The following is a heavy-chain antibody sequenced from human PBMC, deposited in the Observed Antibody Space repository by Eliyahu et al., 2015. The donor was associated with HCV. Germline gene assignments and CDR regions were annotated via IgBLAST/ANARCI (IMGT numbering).Heavy chain of an antibody. D-gene: IGHD3/OR15-3a*01. CDR1: GFSFXSFG. CDR2: ISHDVSYK. V-gene: IGHV3-30*03. CDR3: TRDLDTKFYQYWTGQYVANAFDI. Sequence: QVQLVESGGGVVQPGTSLRLSCAASGFSFXSFGMHWVRQAPGKGLEGVAVISHDVSYKYYADSVKGRFTISRDNNENTLHLQMHSLRLEDTAVYFCTRDLDTKFYQYWTGQYVANAFDIWGQGTVVTVSS. J-gene: IGHJ3*02.